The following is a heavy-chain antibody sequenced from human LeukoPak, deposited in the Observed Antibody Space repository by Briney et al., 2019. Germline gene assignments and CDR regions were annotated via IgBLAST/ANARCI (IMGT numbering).Heavy chain of an antibody. CDR2: INPNSGGT. J-gene: IGHJ4*02. V-gene: IGHV1-2*02. D-gene: IGHD3-9*01. Sequence: GASVKVSCKASGYTFTGYYMHWVRQAPGQGLEWMGWINPNSGGTNCAQKFQGRVTMTRDTSISTAYMELSRLRSDDTAVYYCARGTGLGPYYDILTGYHQFDYWGQGTLVTVSS. CDR3: ARGTGLGPYYDILTGYHQFDY. CDR1: GYTFTGYY.